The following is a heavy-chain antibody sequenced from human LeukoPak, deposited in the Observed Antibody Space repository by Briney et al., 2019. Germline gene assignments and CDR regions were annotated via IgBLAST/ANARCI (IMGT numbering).Heavy chain of an antibody. CDR2: INTDGSST. CDR1: GFTFGSYW. D-gene: IGHD3-22*01. Sequence: PGGSLRLSCAASGFTFGSYWMHWVRQAPGKGLLWVSRINTDGSSTSYADSVKGRFTISRDNAKNTVYLQMNSLRAEDTAVYYCARERTYYYDSNPDYFDYWGQGTLVTVSS. J-gene: IGHJ4*02. CDR3: ARERTYYYDSNPDYFDY. V-gene: IGHV3-74*01.